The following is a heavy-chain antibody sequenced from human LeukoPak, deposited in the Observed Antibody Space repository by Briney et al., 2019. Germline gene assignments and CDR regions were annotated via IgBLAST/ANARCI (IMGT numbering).Heavy chain of an antibody. Sequence: GASVKVSCKTSGGTFSSGAISWVQQAPGQGLEWMGRIIPILDVVNYAQEFQDRVTITADKSTTTVYMDLNSLRSEDSAVYYCARAWSGQQVGENEFFQHWGQGTLVTVSS. CDR1: GGTFSSGA. CDR3: ARAWSGQQVGENEFFQH. J-gene: IGHJ1*01. CDR2: IIPILDVV. D-gene: IGHD6-13*01. V-gene: IGHV1-69*04.